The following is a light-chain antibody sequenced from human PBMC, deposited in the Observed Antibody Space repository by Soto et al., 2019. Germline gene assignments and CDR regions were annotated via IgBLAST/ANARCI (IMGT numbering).Light chain of an antibody. V-gene: IGKV1-39*01. Sequence: DVQMSQSPSSLSASVGDRVTITCRARQRISTYLHWFQQKPGKAPKLLIYAASNLQSGVPSRFSGSGSGTDFALTISSLQPEDFATYYCQQSYSTLRTFGQGTKVEIK. CDR2: AAS. J-gene: IGKJ1*01. CDR1: QRISTY. CDR3: QQSYSTLRT.